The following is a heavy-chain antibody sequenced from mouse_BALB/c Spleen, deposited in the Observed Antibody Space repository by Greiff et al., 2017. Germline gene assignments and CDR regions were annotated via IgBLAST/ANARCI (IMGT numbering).Heavy chain of an antibody. Sequence: EVQRVESGPSLVKPSQTLSLTCSVTGDSITSGYWNWIRKFPGNKLEYMGYISYSGSTYYNPSLKSRISITRDTSKNQYYLQLNSVTTEDTATYYCARSGAYDGYPYAMDYWGQGTSVTVSS. CDR1: GDSITSGY. CDR2: ISYSGST. D-gene: IGHD2-3*01. CDR3: ARSGAYDGYPYAMDY. V-gene: IGHV3-8*02. J-gene: IGHJ4*01.